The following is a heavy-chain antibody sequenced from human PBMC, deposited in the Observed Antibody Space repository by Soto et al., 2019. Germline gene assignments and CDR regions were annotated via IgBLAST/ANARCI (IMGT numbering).Heavy chain of an antibody. Sequence: PSETLSLTCTISGGSISSPSHYWGWVRQPPGKGLEWIGSIFYTGRTYYAPSLKSRVTISVDTSKNHLSLDLSSVTAADTAVYFCAGQTFTITAASFGRSNWFDPWGPGTLVTVSS. CDR2: IFYTGRT. CDR1: GGSISSPSHY. J-gene: IGHJ5*02. D-gene: IGHD4-4*01. V-gene: IGHV4-39*02. CDR3: AGQTFTITAASFGRSNWFDP.